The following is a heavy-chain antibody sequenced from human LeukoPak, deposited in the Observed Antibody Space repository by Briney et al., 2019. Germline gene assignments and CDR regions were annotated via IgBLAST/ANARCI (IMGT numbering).Heavy chain of an antibody. Sequence: ASVKVSCKASGYTFSSYYMHWVRQAPGQGLERVGLINPTGDSTNYAQNFRGRVTMTRDTSTSTVYMDLSSLRSEDTAVYYCAREASGGYFDYWGQGTLVTVSS. CDR3: AREASGGYFDY. J-gene: IGHJ4*02. D-gene: IGHD4-23*01. V-gene: IGHV1-46*01. CDR2: INPTGDST. CDR1: GYTFSSYY.